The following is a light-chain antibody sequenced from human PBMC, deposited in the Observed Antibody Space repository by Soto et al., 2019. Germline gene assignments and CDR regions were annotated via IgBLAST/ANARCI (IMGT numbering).Light chain of an antibody. CDR3: QQSVSYSR. CDR1: QSISSW. V-gene: IGKV1-5*01. Sequence: EIKVTQSPSTVYATVGDRVTITCRASQSISSWLAWYQQKPGKAPKLLIYDASSLESGVPSRFSGSGSGTEFTLTISCLQPDDFATYYCQQSVSYSRFAQGAKADVK. CDR2: DAS. J-gene: IGKJ1*01.